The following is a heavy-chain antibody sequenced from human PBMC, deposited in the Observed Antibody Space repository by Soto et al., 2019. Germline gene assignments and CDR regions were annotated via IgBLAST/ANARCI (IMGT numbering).Heavy chain of an antibody. Sequence: QVQLEQSGAEVKKAGASVKVSCKVSGYTLSDLSVHWVRLTPGRGLEWMGGFDPEDGDTIYAQKSKGKSTMPEKPFTDPAKMELSSLKSEEPAIYPGPAAGGNEGMVVGTTFHSWGQGTLVTVAS. D-gene: IGHD1-26*01. J-gene: IGHJ4*02. V-gene: IGHV1-24*01. CDR3: PAAGGNEGMVVGTTFHS. CDR1: GYTLSDLS. CDR2: FDPEDGDT.